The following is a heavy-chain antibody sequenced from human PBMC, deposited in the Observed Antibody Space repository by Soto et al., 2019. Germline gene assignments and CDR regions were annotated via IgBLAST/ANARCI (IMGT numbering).Heavy chain of an antibody. D-gene: IGHD2-15*01. CDR1: GFTFSSYA. CDR3: ARGVVVVTATYGMDV. CDR2: ISSNGGST. J-gene: IGHJ6*02. Sequence: HPGGSLRLSCAASGFTFSSYAMHWVRQAPGKGLEYVSAISSNGGSTYYANSVKGRFTISRDNSKNTLYLQMGSLRAEDMAVYYCARGVVVVTATYGMDVWGQGTKVTVSS. V-gene: IGHV3-64*01.